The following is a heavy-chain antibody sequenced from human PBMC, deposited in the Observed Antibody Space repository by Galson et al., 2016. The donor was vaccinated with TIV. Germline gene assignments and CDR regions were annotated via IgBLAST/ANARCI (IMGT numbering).Heavy chain of an antibody. CDR3: ARDRIVDATYYFYYYGLDV. CDR2: TSDAGNT. Sequence: SLRLSCAASGLSVSINYMTWVRQAPGKGLEWVSLTSDAGNTYYPDSVKGRFTVSRDNSKNPLYLQMNSLRVEDTALYYCARDRIVDATYYFYYYGLDVWGQGTAVTVSS. J-gene: IGHJ6*02. V-gene: IGHV3-66*02. D-gene: IGHD1-26*01. CDR1: GLSVSINY.